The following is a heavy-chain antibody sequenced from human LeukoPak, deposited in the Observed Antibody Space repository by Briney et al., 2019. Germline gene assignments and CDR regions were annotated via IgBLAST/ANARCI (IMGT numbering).Heavy chain of an antibody. CDR2: IYYSGST. D-gene: IGHD2-21*02. Sequence: SETLSLTCTVSGGSISSYYWSWIRQPPGKGPEWIGYIYYSGSTNYNPSLKSRVTISVDTSKNQFSLKLSSVTAADTAVYYCARGVTAIFRWFDPWGQGTLVTVSS. V-gene: IGHV4-59*01. CDR3: ARGVTAIFRWFDP. CDR1: GGSISSYY. J-gene: IGHJ5*02.